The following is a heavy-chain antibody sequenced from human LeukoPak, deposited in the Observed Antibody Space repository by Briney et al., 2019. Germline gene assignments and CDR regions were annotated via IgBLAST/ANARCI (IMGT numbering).Heavy chain of an antibody. J-gene: IGHJ6*03. CDR3: ARFGTRQLVRGYYYYMDV. CDR1: GGSFSGYY. V-gene: IGHV4-34*01. D-gene: IGHD1-1*01. Sequence: SETLSLTCAVYGGSFSGYYWSWIRQPPGKGLEWIGEINHSGSTNYNPSLKSRVTISVDTSKNQFSLRLSSVTAADTAVYYCARFGTRQLVRGYYYYMDVWGKGTTVTVSS. CDR2: INHSGST.